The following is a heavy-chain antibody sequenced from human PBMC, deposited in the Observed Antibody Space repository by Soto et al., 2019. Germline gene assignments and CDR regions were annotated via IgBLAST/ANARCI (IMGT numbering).Heavy chain of an antibody. Sequence: GGSLRLSCAASGFTVSSNYMSWVRQAPGKGLEWVSVMYSGATTYYADSVKGRFTISRDNSKNTLYLQMNSLRAEDTAVYYCARTYGSGLLDYWGQGTLVTVSS. J-gene: IGHJ4*02. V-gene: IGHV3-53*01. CDR1: GFTVSSNY. CDR3: ARTYGSGLLDY. D-gene: IGHD3-10*01. CDR2: MYSGATT.